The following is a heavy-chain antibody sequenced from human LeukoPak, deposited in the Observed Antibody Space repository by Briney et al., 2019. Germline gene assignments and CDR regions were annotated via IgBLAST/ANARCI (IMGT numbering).Heavy chain of an antibody. V-gene: IGHV1-69*13. CDR2: ITPIFGTA. J-gene: IGHJ4*02. CDR3: ASARLLEFGESRQYFFVF. CDR1: GGTFNSYS. Sequence: ASVNVSCNASGGTFNSYSISWVRQAPGQGLEWMGGITPIFGTANYAQKFRGRVTITADLPTSTAYMELRTLRCEDTAVYYCASARLLEFGESRQYFFVFWGEGTLVTVSS. D-gene: IGHD3-10*01.